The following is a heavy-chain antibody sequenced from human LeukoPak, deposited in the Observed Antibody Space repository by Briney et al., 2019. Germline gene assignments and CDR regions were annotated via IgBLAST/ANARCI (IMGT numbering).Heavy chain of an antibody. V-gene: IGHV3-66*01. D-gene: IGHD5-18*01. CDR3: ARDGLYSYGPDY. CDR1: GFTVSSNY. Sequence: GGSLRLSCAASGFTVSSNYMSWVRQAPGKGLEWVPVIYSGGSTYYADSVKGRFTISRDNSKNTLYLQMNSLRAEDTAVYYCARDGLYSYGPDYWGQGTLVTVSS. CDR2: IYSGGST. J-gene: IGHJ4*02.